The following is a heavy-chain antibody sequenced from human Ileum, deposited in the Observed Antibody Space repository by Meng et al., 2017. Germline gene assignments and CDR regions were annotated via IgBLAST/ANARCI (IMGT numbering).Heavy chain of an antibody. D-gene: IGHD3-22*01. V-gene: IGHV3-53*02. CDR1: GFTVSSNY. J-gene: IGHJ4*02. Sequence: GPLVGTGGGWRQPGGSLRLSCAASGFTVSSNYMSWVRQAPGKGLEWVSVIYSGGSTYYADSVKGRFTISRDNSRNTLYLQMNSLRADDTAVYYCVREQYESRGHWGQGTLVTVSS. CDR2: IYSGGST. CDR3: VREQYESRGH.